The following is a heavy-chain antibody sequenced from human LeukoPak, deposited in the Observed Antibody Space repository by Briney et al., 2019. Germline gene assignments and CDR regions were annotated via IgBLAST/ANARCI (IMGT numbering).Heavy chain of an antibody. V-gene: IGHV4-59*08. CDR2: IYYSGNSNYKSGST. D-gene: IGHD3-16*01. J-gene: IGHJ4*02. CDR1: GGSIISYY. Sequence: SETLSLTCTVSGGSIISYYWSWIRQAPGKGLEWIGYIYYSGNSNYKSGSTDYNPSLKSRVTISVDTSKNQFSLKLSSVTAADTAVYYCARHELWDYYFDYWGQGSLVTVSS. CDR3: ARHELWDYYFDY.